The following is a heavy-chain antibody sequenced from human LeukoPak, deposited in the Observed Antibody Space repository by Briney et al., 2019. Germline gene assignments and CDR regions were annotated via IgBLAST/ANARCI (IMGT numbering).Heavy chain of an antibody. V-gene: IGHV4-61*02. J-gene: IGHJ3*02. CDR3: ARWTTGGLDI. CDR2: IYTSGST. CDR1: GGSISSGSYY. D-gene: IGHD3-16*01. Sequence: SETLSLTCTVSGGSISSGSYYWSWIRQPAGKGLEWIGRIYTSGSTNYNPSLKSRVTISVDTSKNQFSLKLSSVTAADTAVYYCARWTTGGLDIWGQGTMVTVSS.